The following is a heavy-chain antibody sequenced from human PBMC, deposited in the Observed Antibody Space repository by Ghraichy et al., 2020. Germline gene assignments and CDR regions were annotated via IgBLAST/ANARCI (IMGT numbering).Heavy chain of an antibody. Sequence: GVLNISCAASGFTFSSYWMTWVRQAPGKGLEWVANIKQDGSERYYVDFVKGRFTISRDNAKNSLYLQINSLRAEDTAVYYCARGHSSGYSLYYAMDVWGQGTTVTVSS. J-gene: IGHJ6*02. V-gene: IGHV3-7*01. CDR1: GFTFSSYW. CDR2: IKQDGSER. D-gene: IGHD3-22*01. CDR3: ARGHSSGYSLYYAMDV.